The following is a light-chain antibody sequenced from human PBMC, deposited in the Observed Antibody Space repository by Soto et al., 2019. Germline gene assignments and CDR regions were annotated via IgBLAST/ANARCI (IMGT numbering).Light chain of an antibody. CDR2: AAS. V-gene: IGKV1-8*01. CDR3: QHYYNYPWT. Sequence: AVLLTQSPSSFSASTGDRATITCRASQDIHNYLAWYQQVPSKAPKLLLYAASILQTGVPSRFSGSGSGTDFTLTIDGLQSEDFATYFCQHYYNYPWTFGQGTMVE. J-gene: IGKJ1*01. CDR1: QDIHNY.